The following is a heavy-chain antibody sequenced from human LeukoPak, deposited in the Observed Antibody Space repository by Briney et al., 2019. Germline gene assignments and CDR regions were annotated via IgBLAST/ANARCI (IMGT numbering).Heavy chain of an antibody. V-gene: IGHV3-15*01. J-gene: IGHJ5*02. CDR1: GFTFSNAW. CDR3: SCSGGSCYLVS. Sequence: GGSLRLSCAASGFTFSNAWMSWVRQAPGKGLEWIGRIKSKSDGGTTDYAAPVKGRFTISRDDSKNTLYLQLNSLKTEDTAVYYCSCSGGSCYLVSWGQGTLVTVSS. D-gene: IGHD2-15*01. CDR2: IKSKSDGGTT.